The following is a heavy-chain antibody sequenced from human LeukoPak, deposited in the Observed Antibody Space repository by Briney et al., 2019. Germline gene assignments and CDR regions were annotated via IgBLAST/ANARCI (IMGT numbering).Heavy chain of an antibody. CDR3: ARGKGSGWTGYWYFDL. CDR2: IYYTGST. J-gene: IGHJ2*01. D-gene: IGHD6-19*01. CDR1: GGSISSSTYY. V-gene: IGHV4-39*07. Sequence: KPSETLSLTCTVSGGSISSSTYYWGWIRQPPGKGLEWIGSIYYTGSTFYSPSLKSRVTISVDTSKNQFSLRLNSVTAADTAVYYCARGKGSGWTGYWYFDLWGRGTLVTVSS.